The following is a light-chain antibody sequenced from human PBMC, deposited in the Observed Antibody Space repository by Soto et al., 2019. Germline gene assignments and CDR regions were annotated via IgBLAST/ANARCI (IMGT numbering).Light chain of an antibody. Sequence: DFVMTQAPDSLAVSLGERATINCKSSQSVLYNSNNKNHLGWFQQKPGHPPKLLIYGASFRPSGVPDRFSGSGSGTDVTLNISSLQAEDVAVYYCQQYYSIPFTFGQGTKLEI. V-gene: IGKV4-1*01. J-gene: IGKJ2*01. CDR3: QQYYSIPFT. CDR1: QSVLYNSNNKNH. CDR2: GAS.